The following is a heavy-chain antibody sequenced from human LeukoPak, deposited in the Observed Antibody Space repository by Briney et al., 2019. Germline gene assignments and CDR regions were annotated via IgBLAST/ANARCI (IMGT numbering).Heavy chain of an antibody. Sequence: GGSLRLSCAASGFTFSSYGMHWVRQAPGKGLEWVAVIWYDGSIKYYADSVKGRFTISRDNPKNTLYLQMNSLRAEGTAVYYCAVTTDSFYYYYGMDVWGQGTTVTVSS. CDR2: IWYDGSIK. V-gene: IGHV3-33*01. CDR1: GFTFSSYG. J-gene: IGHJ6*02. CDR3: AVTTDSFYYYYGMDV. D-gene: IGHD4-17*01.